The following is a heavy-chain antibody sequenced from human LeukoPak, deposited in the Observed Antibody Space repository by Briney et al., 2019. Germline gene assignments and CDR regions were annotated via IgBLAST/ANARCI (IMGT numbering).Heavy chain of an antibody. D-gene: IGHD4/OR15-4a*01. V-gene: IGHV4-34*01. CDR2: INHSGYT. CDR1: GVSFNDYY. Sequence: SETLSLTCAVSGVSFNDYYRSWVRQTPGKGLEWIGEINHSGYTNDSPSLKSRVTLSIDTSRKQFSLNLRSVTVADTGIYYCTRMTMGHDHWGQGTLVTVSS. J-gene: IGHJ5*02. CDR3: TRMTMGHDH.